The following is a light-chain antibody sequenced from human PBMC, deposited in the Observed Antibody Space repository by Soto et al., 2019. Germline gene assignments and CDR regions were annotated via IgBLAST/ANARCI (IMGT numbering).Light chain of an antibody. CDR1: SSDVGGYKY. J-gene: IGLJ1*01. V-gene: IGLV2-14*01. CDR2: DVS. CDR3: SSYRSSSTLYV. Sequence: QSALTQPASVSGSPGQSITISCTGTSSDVGGYKYVSWYQQHPGKAPKLIIYDVSNRPSGVSNRFSGSKSGNTASLNISGLQAEDVADYYCSSYRSSSTLYVFGTGTKVTVL.